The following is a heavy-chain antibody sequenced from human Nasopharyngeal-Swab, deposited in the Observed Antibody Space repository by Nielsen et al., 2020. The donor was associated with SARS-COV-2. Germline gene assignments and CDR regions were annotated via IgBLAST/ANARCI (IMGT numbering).Heavy chain of an antibody. CDR1: GFTVSSNY. D-gene: IGHD3-3*01. J-gene: IGHJ4*02. Sequence: GESLKISCAASGFTVSSNYMSWVRQAPGKGLEWVSAIYSGGSTYYADSVKGRFTISRDNAKNSLYLQMNSLRDEDTAVYYCARDAQDYDFWSGYYTAPYFDYWGQGTLVTVSS. CDR3: ARDAQDYDFWSGYYTAPYFDY. CDR2: IYSGGST. V-gene: IGHV3-53*01.